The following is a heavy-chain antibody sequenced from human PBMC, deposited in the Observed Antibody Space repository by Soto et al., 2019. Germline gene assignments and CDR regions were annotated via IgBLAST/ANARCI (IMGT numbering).Heavy chain of an antibody. J-gene: IGHJ6*02. V-gene: IGHV1-69*01. Sequence: QVRLVQSGAEVKKPGSSVKVSCKASGGTFSSYAISWVRQAPGQGLEWMGGIIPIFGTANYAQKFQGRDTITADESTSTAYMERSSLISEDTAVYYCARHLNSGSYCFAYYDDGMDVWGQGTTVTVSS. CDR1: GGTFSSYA. D-gene: IGHD1-26*01. CDR2: IIPIFGTA. CDR3: ARHLNSGSYCFAYYDDGMDV.